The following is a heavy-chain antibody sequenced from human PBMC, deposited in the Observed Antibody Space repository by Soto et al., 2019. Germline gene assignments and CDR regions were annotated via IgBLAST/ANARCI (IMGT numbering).Heavy chain of an antibody. Sequence: QVQLVQSGAEVKKPGASVKFSCKASGYTFTSYGISWVRQAPGQGLEWMGWISAYNGNTNYAQKIQGRVTMTTDTSTSTAYMELRSLRSDDTAVYSCARHRFIAVAGPLLDYWGQGTLVTVSS. CDR2: ISAYNGNT. V-gene: IGHV1-18*01. CDR3: ARHRFIAVAGPLLDY. J-gene: IGHJ4*02. CDR1: GYTFTSYG. D-gene: IGHD6-19*01.